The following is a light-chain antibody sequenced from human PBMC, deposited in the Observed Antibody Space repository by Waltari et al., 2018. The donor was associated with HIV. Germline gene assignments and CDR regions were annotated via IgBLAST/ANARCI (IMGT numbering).Light chain of an antibody. Sequence: QSAPTQPASVSASPVPSITITCTGARSDFGSSTRVSSYQQHPGKAPKLMIYEVSKRPSGVSSRFSGSKSGNTASLTISGLQAEDEADYYCSSYAGSSTLVVFGGGTKLTVL. CDR2: EVS. CDR1: RSDFGSSTR. V-gene: IGLV2-23*02. J-gene: IGLJ2*01. CDR3: SSYAGSSTLVV.